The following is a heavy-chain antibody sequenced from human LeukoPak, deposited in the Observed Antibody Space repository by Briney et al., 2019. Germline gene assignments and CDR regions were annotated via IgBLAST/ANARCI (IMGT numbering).Heavy chain of an antibody. CDR3: AKDLKSRPSFPLHV. CDR2: VNPNSGGT. Sequence: GASVNVSCMASEYPFTGYYIHWVRLAPGHGLEWLGWVNPNSGGTKYAQKFQGRVAMTRDTSIATAYMELTRLTSDDTALYYCAKDLKSRPSFPLHVWGQGTTVTISS. D-gene: IGHD2-15*01. J-gene: IGHJ6*02. V-gene: IGHV1-2*02. CDR1: EYPFTGYY.